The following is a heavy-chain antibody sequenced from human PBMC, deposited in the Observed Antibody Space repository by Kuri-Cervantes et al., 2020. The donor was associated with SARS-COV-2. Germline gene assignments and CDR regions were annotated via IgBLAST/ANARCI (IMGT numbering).Heavy chain of an antibody. Sequence: SETLSLTCTVSGGSISGYYWSWIRQPPGKGLEWIGEINHSGSTNYNPSLKSRVTVSVDTSKNQFSLKLSSVTAADTAVYYCARDPGQHYSSGWHPDFDYWGQGTLVTVSS. CDR2: INHSGST. CDR3: ARDPGQHYSSGWHPDFDY. D-gene: IGHD6-19*01. J-gene: IGHJ4*02. CDR1: GGSISGYY. V-gene: IGHV4-34*01.